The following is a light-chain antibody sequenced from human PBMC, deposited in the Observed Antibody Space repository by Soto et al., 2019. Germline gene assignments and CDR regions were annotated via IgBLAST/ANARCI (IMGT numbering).Light chain of an antibody. CDR3: HHRGNGIT. Sequence: EIVMTQSPATLSVSPGVSATLSCRASQSVSNNLAWYHQKPGQAPRVLIYDASSRATGIPARFSGSGSGTDFTLTISSLEPEDFAVYYCHHRGNGITFGQGTRLEIK. CDR1: QSVSNN. V-gene: IGKV3-11*01. CDR2: DAS. J-gene: IGKJ5*01.